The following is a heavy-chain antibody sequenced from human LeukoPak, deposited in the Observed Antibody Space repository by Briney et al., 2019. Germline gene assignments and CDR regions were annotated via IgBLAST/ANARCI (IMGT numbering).Heavy chain of an antibody. CDR1: GFTFSNAW. J-gene: IGHJ6*03. V-gene: IGHV3-15*01. CDR3: TTDGHSSSWYYYYYYMDV. CDR2: IKSKTDGGTT. D-gene: IGHD6-13*01. Sequence: KPGGSLRLSCAASGFTFSNAWMSWVRQAPGKGLEWVGRIKSKTDGGTTDYAAPVKGRFTISRDDSKNTLYLQMNSLKTEDTAVYYCTTDGHSSSWYYYYYYMDVWGKGTTVTVSS.